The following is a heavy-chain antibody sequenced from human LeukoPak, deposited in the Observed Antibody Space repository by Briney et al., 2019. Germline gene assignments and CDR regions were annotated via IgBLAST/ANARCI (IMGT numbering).Heavy chain of an antibody. V-gene: IGHV3-21*01. CDR2: ISSSSSYI. D-gene: IGHD3-10*01. CDR1: GFTFSSYS. Sequence: PGGSLRLSCAASGFTFSSYSMNWVRQAQGKGLEWVSSISSSSSYIYYADSVKGRFTISRDNAKNSLYLQMNSLRAEDTAVYYCASVLLWFGELFGFDPWGQGTLVTVSS. CDR3: ASVLLWFGELFGFDP. J-gene: IGHJ5*02.